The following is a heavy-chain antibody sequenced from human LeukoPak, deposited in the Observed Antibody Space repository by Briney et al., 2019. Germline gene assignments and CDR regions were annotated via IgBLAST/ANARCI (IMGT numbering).Heavy chain of an antibody. J-gene: IGHJ6*03. CDR1: GFTFSTYV. V-gene: IGHV3-23*01. CDR3: AREGPHGYYYYMDV. CDR2: ITTGGSK. Sequence: PGGALRLSCAASGFTFSTYVMNWVRQAPGKGLELVSHITTGGSKDYPDSVKGRFPVSRDSSKNTLYLQMSSLRADDPAVYYCAREGPHGYYYYMDVWGKGTTVTVSS.